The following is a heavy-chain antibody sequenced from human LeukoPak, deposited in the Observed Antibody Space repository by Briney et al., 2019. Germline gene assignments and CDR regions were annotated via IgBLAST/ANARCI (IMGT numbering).Heavy chain of an antibody. CDR1: GFTFSSYG. Sequence: GVSLRLSCAASGFTFSSYGMHWVRQAPGKGLEWVAVMSYDGSNTYYADSVKGRFTISRDNSKNTLYLQMNSLRAEDTAVYYCAKDSDTLHGYSKGHFDPWGQGILVTVSS. V-gene: IGHV3-30*18. CDR2: MSYDGSNT. CDR3: AKDSDTLHGYSKGHFDP. J-gene: IGHJ5*02. D-gene: IGHD6-13*01.